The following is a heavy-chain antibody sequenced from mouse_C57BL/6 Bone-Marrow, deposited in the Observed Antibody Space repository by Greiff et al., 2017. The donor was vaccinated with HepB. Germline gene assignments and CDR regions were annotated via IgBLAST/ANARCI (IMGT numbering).Heavy chain of an antibody. CDR2: IDPSDSET. J-gene: IGHJ4*01. Sequence: VQLQQSGAELVRPGSSVKLSCKASGYTFTSYWMHWVKQRPIQGLEWIGNIDPSDSETHYNQKFKDKATLTVDKSSSTAYMQLSSLTSEDSAVYYCAIKGYGSSYAMDYWGQGTSVTVSS. D-gene: IGHD1-1*01. V-gene: IGHV1-52*01. CDR3: AIKGYGSSYAMDY. CDR1: GYTFTSYW.